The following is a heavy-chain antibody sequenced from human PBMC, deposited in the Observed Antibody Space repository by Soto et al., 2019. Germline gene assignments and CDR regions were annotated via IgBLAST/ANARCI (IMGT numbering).Heavy chain of an antibody. V-gene: IGHV4-34*01. D-gene: IGHD3-3*01. CDR1: GGSFSGYY. Sequence: SETLSLTCAVYGGSFSGYYWSWIRQPPGKGLEWIGEINHSGSTNYNPSLKSRVTISVDTSKNQFSLKLSSVTAADTAVYYCASTSYYDFWSGYDAFDIWGQGTMGTVS. CDR2: INHSGST. CDR3: ASTSYYDFWSGYDAFDI. J-gene: IGHJ3*02.